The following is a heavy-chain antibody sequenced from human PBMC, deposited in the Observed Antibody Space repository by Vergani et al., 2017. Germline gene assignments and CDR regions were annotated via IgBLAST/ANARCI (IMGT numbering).Heavy chain of an antibody. D-gene: IGHD6-6*01. Sequence: QVQLQESGPGLVKPSETLSLTCTVSGGSLSSYYWSWSRQPPGKGLEWIGYIYSSGSTNYNPSLKSRFTISVDTAKNQFSLKLSSVTAADTAVYYCARVSSYFDYWGQGTLVTVSS. V-gene: IGHV4-59*01. CDR1: GGSLSSYY. CDR3: ARVSSYFDY. CDR2: IYSSGST. J-gene: IGHJ4*02.